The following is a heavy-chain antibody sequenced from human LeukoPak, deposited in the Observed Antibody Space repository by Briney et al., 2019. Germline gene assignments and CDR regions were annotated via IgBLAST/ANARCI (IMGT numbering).Heavy chain of an antibody. Sequence: PGGSLRLSCAASGFTFSSYAMNWVRQAPGKGLEWVSYISSGSSTLYYADSVKGRFTISRDNAKNSLYLQMNSLRPEDTAVYYCARDLREFGWHHVDYWGQGTLVTVSS. CDR2: ISSGSSTL. V-gene: IGHV3-48*01. J-gene: IGHJ4*02. D-gene: IGHD3-16*01. CDR3: ARDLREFGWHHVDY. CDR1: GFTFSSYA.